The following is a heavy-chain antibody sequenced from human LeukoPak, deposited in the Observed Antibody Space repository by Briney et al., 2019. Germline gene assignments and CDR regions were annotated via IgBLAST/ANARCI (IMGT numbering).Heavy chain of an antibody. CDR3: AREFGGSGRYYNPDY. Sequence: GGSLRLSCAASGFTFSSYGMHWVRQAPGKGLEWVAVIWYDGSNKYYADSVKGRFTISRDNSKNTLYLQMNSLRAEDTAVYYCAREFGGSGRYYNPDYWGQGTLVTVSS. CDR1: GFTFSSYG. CDR2: IWYDGSNK. V-gene: IGHV3-33*01. J-gene: IGHJ4*02. D-gene: IGHD3-10*01.